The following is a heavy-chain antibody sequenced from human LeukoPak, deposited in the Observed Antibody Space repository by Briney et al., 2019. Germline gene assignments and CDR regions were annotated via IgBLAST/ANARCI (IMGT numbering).Heavy chain of an antibody. V-gene: IGHV3-9*01. J-gene: IGHJ4*02. CDR3: ARALPVYSSSDGGFDY. CDR1: GFTFDDYA. CDR2: ISWNSGSI. Sequence: PGGSLRLSCAASGFTFDDYAMHWVRQAPGKGLEWVSGISWNSGSIGYADSVKGRFTISRDNAKNSLYLQMNSLRAEDTALYYCARALPVYSSSDGGFDYWGQGTLVTVSS. D-gene: IGHD6-6*01.